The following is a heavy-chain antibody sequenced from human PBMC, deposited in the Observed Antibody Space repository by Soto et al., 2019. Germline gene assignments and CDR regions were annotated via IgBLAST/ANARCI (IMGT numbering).Heavy chain of an antibody. J-gene: IGHJ4*02. CDR2: INPRNGDT. CDR1: GYSFIEHY. CDR3: ARDLNPYYGPGSLRGFFDY. Sequence: GASLKGSCKASGYSFIEHYVHWMRKAPGQGLEWMGWINPRNGDTKYAQKFQGRVTMTRDTSISTHYMELSSLRSDDTAFYYCARDLNPYYGPGSLRGFFDYWGQGTLVTVSS. D-gene: IGHD3-10*01. V-gene: IGHV1-2*02.